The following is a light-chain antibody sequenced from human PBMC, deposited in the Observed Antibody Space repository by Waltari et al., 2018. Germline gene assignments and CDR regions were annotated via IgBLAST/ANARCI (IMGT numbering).Light chain of an antibody. CDR1: SSAIGDYEY. V-gene: IGLV2-11*01. Sequence: QSALTQPRSVSGSPGQSVPMSCTGTSSAIGDYEYVSWYQQHPGKAPKLIIHDIYRRPSGVPDRFSASKSGNTASLTISGLQADDEADYYCCSYTGRKTWVFGGGTKVTVL. J-gene: IGLJ3*02. CDR3: CSYTGRKTWV. CDR2: DIY.